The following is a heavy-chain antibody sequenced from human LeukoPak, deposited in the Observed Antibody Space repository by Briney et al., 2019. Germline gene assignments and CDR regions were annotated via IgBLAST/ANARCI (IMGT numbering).Heavy chain of an antibody. D-gene: IGHD6-6*01. Sequence: GASVTVSFTASGYTFTSYGVSWVRQAPGQGLEWMGWISAYNGNTKYAQKLQGRVTMTTDTSTSTAYMELRSLRSDDTAVYYCARDEQLVPSAYWGQGTLVTVSS. V-gene: IGHV1-18*01. CDR2: ISAYNGNT. CDR1: GYTFTSYG. J-gene: IGHJ4*02. CDR3: ARDEQLVPSAY.